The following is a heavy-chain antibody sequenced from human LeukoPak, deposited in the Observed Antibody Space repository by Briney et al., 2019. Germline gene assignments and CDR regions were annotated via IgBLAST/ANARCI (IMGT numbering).Heavy chain of an antibody. V-gene: IGHV3-23*01. D-gene: IGHD6-13*01. Sequence: GGSLRLSCAASGFTFSSYAMSWVRQAPGEGLEWVSTVSGSNGNTHYADSVKGRFTISRDNSKNTVYLQMNSLRAEDTAVYYCVRESPVAAVGRSWFDPWGQGTLVTVSS. CDR2: VSGSNGNT. CDR3: VRESPVAAVGRSWFDP. CDR1: GFTFSSYA. J-gene: IGHJ5*02.